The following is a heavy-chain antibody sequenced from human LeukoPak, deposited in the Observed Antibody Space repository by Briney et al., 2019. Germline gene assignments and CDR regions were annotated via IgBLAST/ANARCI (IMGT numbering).Heavy chain of an antibody. Sequence: PGGSLRLSCAASGFIFSNYWMHWVRQAPGEELVWVSRMNTDGSTINYADYVKGRFTISRDNAKNTLYLQMNSLTTADTAVYYCATAGKYRFDNWGQGILVTVSS. CDR3: ATAGKYRFDN. D-gene: IGHD6-19*01. CDR1: GFIFSNYW. J-gene: IGHJ5*02. CDR2: MNTDGSTI. V-gene: IGHV3-74*01.